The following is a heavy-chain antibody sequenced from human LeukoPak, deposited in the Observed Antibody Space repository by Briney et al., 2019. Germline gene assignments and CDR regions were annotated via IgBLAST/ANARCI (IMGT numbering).Heavy chain of an antibody. D-gene: IGHD6-19*01. CDR1: GGSISSSSYY. CDR3: ARHSGYSSGWLSPLDY. J-gene: IGHJ4*02. V-gene: IGHV4-39*01. Sequence: SETLSLTCTVSGGSISSSSYYWGWIRQPPGKGLEWIGSIYYSGSTYYNPSLKSRVTISVDTSKNRFSLKLSSVTAADTAVYYCARHSGYSSGWLSPLDYWGQGTLVTVSS. CDR2: IYYSGST.